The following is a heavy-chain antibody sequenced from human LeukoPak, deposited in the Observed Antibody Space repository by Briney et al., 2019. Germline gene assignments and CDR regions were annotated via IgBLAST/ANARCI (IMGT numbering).Heavy chain of an antibody. CDR1: GFTFSGHN. CDR3: ARAMSTFGGVRNYFDS. V-gene: IGHV3-48*04. Sequence: PGGSLRLSCAASGFTFSGHNMNWVRQAPGKGLEWISFVSINSGTIYYADSVKGRFRISRDNAKSSLDLEMNSLRAEDTAVYYCARAMSTFGGVRNYFDSWGQGTLVTVSS. J-gene: IGHJ4*02. D-gene: IGHD3-16*01. CDR2: VSINSGTI.